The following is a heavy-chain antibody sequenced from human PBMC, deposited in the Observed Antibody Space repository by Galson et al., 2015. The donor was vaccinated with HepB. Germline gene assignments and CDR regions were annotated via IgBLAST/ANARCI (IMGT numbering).Heavy chain of an antibody. J-gene: IGHJ1*01. CDR2: IIPIFGTA. Sequence: SVKVSCKASGGTFSSYAISWVRQAPGQGLEWMGGIIPIFGTANYAQKFQGRVTITADESTSTAYMELSSLRSEDTAVYYCARGLVPAAIGDRVEYFQHWGQGTLVTVSS. V-gene: IGHV1-69*13. CDR3: ARGLVPAAIGDRVEYFQH. CDR1: GGTFSSYA. D-gene: IGHD2-2*01.